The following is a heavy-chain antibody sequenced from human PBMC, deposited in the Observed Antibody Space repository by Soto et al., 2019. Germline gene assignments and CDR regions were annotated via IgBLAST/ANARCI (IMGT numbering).Heavy chain of an antibody. V-gene: IGHV1-8*01. CDR2: MNPNSGNT. Sequence: ASVKVSCKASGYTFTSYDINWVRQATGQGLEWMGWMNPNSGNTGYAQKFQGRVTMTRNTSISTAYMELSSLRSEDTAVYYCARGPLSGGYATTDAYYYYYYMDVWGKGTTVTVSS. CDR1: GYTFTSYD. J-gene: IGHJ6*03. D-gene: IGHD3-22*01. CDR3: ARGPLSGGYATTDAYYYYYYMDV.